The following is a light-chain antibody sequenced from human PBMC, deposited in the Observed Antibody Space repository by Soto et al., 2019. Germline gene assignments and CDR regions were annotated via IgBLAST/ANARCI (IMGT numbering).Light chain of an antibody. Sequence: EIVMTQSPATLSVSTGERATLSCRASQSVSSDLAWYHQKPGQAPRLLIYGASSRATGIPDRFSGSGSGTDFTLTISRLEPEDFAVYYCQQYGSSSWTFGQGTKVDI. CDR3: QQYGSSSWT. V-gene: IGKV3-20*01. J-gene: IGKJ1*01. CDR1: QSVSSD. CDR2: GAS.